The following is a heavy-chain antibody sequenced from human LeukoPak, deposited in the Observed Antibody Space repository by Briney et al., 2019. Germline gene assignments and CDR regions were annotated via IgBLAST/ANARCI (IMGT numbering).Heavy chain of an antibody. CDR2: INHSGST. CDR3: ALPRARRGMDV. V-gene: IGHV4-34*01. CDR1: GGSFSGYY. D-gene: IGHD2-2*01. J-gene: IGHJ6*04. Sequence: SETLSLTCAVYGGSFSGYYWSWIRQPPGKGLEWIGGINHSGSTNYNPSLKSRVTISVDTSKNQFSLKLSSVTAADTAVYYCALPRARRGMDVWGKGTTVTVSS.